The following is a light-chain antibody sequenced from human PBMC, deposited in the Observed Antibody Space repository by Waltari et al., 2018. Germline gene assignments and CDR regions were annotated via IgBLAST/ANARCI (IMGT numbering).Light chain of an antibody. CDR1: QNIDGF. CDR2: AAS. V-gene: IGKV1-39*01. CDR3: QQSYSTPLYS. J-gene: IGKJ2*01. Sequence: DIQMTQSPSSLSASVGDRVTITCRASQNIDGFLHWYQHKPGKAPKLLIYAASTLQSRVSARCTGSGSGPSFTLSITSLQPEDVATYYCQQSYSTPLYSFGQGTKLEIK.